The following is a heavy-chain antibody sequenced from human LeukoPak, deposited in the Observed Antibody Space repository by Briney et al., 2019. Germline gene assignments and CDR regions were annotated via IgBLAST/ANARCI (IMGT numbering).Heavy chain of an antibody. J-gene: IGHJ3*02. V-gene: IGHV3-30*04. D-gene: IGHD3-22*01. CDR1: GFTFSSYA. CDR3: AKDRRISMIVVVTAPLAFDI. CDR2: ISYDGSNK. Sequence: GGSLRLSCTASGFTFSSYAIHWVRQAPGKGLEWVAVISYDGSNKYYADSVKGRFTISRDNSKNTLFLQMNSLRAEDTAVYYCAKDRRISMIVVVTAPLAFDIWGQGTMVTVSS.